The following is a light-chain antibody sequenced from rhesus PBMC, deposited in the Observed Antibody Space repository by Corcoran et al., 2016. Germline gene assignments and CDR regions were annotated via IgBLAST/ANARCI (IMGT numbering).Light chain of an antibody. Sequence: QVILTQSPATLSLSPGERAPLSCRASQSVSNYVAWYQQKPGQAPRLLIYGASSRATGIPERFRGRGSGTDFTLTISSLEPEDVGVYHCYQHSSGYSFGQGTKVEIK. CDR3: YQHSSGYS. V-gene: IGKV3-10*01. CDR2: GAS. CDR1: QSVSNY. J-gene: IGKJ2*01.